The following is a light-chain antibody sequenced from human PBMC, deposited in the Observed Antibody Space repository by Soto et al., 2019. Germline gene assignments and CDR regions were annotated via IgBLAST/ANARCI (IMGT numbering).Light chain of an antibody. CDR2: VAS. CDR1: QSVSSN. CDR3: QQYNNWPRT. Sequence: EIVMTQSPATLSVSPGERATLSCRASQSVSSNLAWYQHKPGQAPRLLIYVASTSATGIPARFSGSGSGTEFTLTISSLQSEDFAVYYCQQYNNWPRTFGQGTKVEIK. V-gene: IGKV3-15*01. J-gene: IGKJ1*01.